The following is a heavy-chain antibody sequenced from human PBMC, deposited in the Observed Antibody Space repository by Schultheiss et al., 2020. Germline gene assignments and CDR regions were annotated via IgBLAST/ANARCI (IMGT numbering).Heavy chain of an antibody. CDR2: IHHSGST. CDR3: ARDGGIAVAGKTRGDAFDI. V-gene: IGHV4-4*02. Sequence: SQTLSLTCAVSGASVDSDYWWTWIRQPPGKGLEWIGDIHHSGSTNYNPSLKSRVTISVDTSKNQFSLKLSSVTAADTAVYYCARDGGIAVAGKTRGDAFDIWGQGTMVTVSS. CDR1: GASVDSDYW. J-gene: IGHJ3*02. D-gene: IGHD6-19*01.